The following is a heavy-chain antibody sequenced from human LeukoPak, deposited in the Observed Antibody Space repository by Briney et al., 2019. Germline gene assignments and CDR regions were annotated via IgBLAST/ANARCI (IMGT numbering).Heavy chain of an antibody. CDR3: ARGAQTYYDKAPVDY. D-gene: IGHD3-22*01. J-gene: IGHJ4*02. CDR2: INHSGST. CDR1: GGSFSGYY. V-gene: IGHV4-34*01. Sequence: SETLSLTCAVYGGSFSGYYWSWIRQPPGKGLEWIGEINHSGSTNYNPSLKSRVTVSVDTSKSQFSLKLNSMTAADTAVYYCARGAQTYYDKAPVDYWGRGTLVTVSS.